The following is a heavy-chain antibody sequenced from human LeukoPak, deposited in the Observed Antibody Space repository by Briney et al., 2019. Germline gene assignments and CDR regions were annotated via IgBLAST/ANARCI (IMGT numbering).Heavy chain of an antibody. CDR1: GYSFNTYW. CDR3: ARQGGSAAPGGALDH. D-gene: IGHD6-13*01. Sequence: GESLKISCKGSGYSFNTYWIAWVRQMPGKGLEWMGIIYPGDSDTRYSPSFQGQVTISADKSISTAYVQWNSLKASDTAMYYCARQGGSAAPGGALDHWGQGTLVTVSS. V-gene: IGHV5-51*01. J-gene: IGHJ4*02. CDR2: IYPGDSDT.